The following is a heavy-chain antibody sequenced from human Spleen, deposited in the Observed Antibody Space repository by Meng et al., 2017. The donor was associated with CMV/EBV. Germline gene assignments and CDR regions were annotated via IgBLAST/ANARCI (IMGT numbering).Heavy chain of an antibody. CDR3: TRGGYYDAFDP. J-gene: IGHJ5*02. V-gene: IGHV3-20*03. Sequence: GLEWVSAFSCKGTRTDYVKSVKGRLSMSRDNAKNTVYLQMNSLRVEDTAVYYCTRGGYYDAFDPWGQGTLVTVSS. D-gene: IGHD3-22*01. CDR2: FSCKGTRT.